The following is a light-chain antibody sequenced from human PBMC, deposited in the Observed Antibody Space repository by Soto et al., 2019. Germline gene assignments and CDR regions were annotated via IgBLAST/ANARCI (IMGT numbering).Light chain of an antibody. Sequence: DIQMTQSPSSLSASVGDRVTITCRASQSISSYLNWYQQKPGKAPKLLISASSTLQSGVPSRFSGSGSGTDFTLTISSLQPEDFATYYCQQDNSDPLTFGPGTKVDIK. CDR3: QQDNSDPLT. V-gene: IGKV1-39*01. J-gene: IGKJ3*01. CDR2: ASS. CDR1: QSISSY.